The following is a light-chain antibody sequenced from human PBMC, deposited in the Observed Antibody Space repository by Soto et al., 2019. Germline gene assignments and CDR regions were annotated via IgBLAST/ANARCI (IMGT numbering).Light chain of an antibody. CDR1: RSDIGASHD. CDR3: HSYDNSLHGWV. Sequence: QSVLTQPPSVSGAPGQRVTISCTASRSDIGASHDVHWYQQLPGTAHKLLIRADSYRPSGVPDRFSGSKSGTSASLTITGLHAEDEAAYYCHSYDNSLHGWVLGGGTKLTVL. J-gene: IGLJ3*02. CDR2: ADS. V-gene: IGLV1-40*01.